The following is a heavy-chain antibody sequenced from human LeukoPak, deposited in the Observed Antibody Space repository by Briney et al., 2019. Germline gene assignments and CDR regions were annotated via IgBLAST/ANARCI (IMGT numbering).Heavy chain of an antibody. J-gene: IGHJ6*03. V-gene: IGHV1-69*05. Sequence: GASVKVSCKASGGTFSSYAISWVRQAPGQGLEWMGGIIPIFGTANYAQKFQGRVTITTDESTSTAYMELSSLRSEDTAVYYCAIVVVPAAIRGPYYYYYYMDVWGKGTTVTVSS. CDR2: IIPIFGTA. CDR1: GGTFSSYA. D-gene: IGHD2-2*02. CDR3: AIVVVPAAIRGPYYYYYYMDV.